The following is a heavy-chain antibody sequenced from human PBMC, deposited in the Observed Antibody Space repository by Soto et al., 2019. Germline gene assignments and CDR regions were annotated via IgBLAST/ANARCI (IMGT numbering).Heavy chain of an antibody. V-gene: IGHV3-7*01. D-gene: IGHD3-9*01. CDR2: IKQDGSEK. CDR3: ARDTGPYYDVFGWFDP. Sequence: EVQLVESGGGLVQPGGSLRLSCAASGFTFSSYWMSWVRQAPGKGLEWVANIKQDGSEKYYVDSVKGRFTISRDNAKNSLYLQMNSLRAEDTAVYYCARDTGPYYDVFGWFDPWGQGTLVTVSS. J-gene: IGHJ5*02. CDR1: GFTFSSYW.